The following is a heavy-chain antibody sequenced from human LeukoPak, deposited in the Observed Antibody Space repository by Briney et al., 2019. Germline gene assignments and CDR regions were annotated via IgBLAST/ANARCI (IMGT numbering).Heavy chain of an antibody. CDR2: ISSSGSYI. V-gene: IGHV3-21*01. J-gene: IGHJ5*01. CDR1: GFTFSSYS. CDR3: ARGRGLRYFDWFNY. Sequence: GGSLRLSCAASGFTFSSYSMNWVRQAPGKGLEWVSSISSSGSYIYYADSVKGRFTISRDNAKNSLYLQMNSLRAEDTAVYYCARGRGLRYFDWFNYWGQGTLVTVSS. D-gene: IGHD3-9*01.